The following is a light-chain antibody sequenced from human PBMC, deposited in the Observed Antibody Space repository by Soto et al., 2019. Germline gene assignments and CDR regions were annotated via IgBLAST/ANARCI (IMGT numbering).Light chain of an antibody. V-gene: IGKV1-27*01. CDR3: QKYNSAPLT. J-gene: IGKJ4*01. Sequence: DIQMTQSTSSLSASVGDRVTITCRASQGISHYLAWYQQKPGKVPKLLIYAASTLQSGVPSRFSGSGSGTDFTLTISSLQPEDVATYYCQKYNSAPLTFGGGTKVEIK. CDR2: AAS. CDR1: QGISHY.